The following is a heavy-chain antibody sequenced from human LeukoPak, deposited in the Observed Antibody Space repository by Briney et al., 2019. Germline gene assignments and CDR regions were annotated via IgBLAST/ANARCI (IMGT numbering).Heavy chain of an antibody. V-gene: IGHV1-2*02. Sequence: ASVKVSCKASGYTFTGYYMHWVRQAPGQGLEWMGWINPNSGGTNYAQKFQGRVTMTRDTSISTAYMELSGLRSDDTAVYYCARDGGGSTNVSAGGYYFDYWGQGTLVTVSS. CDR1: GYTFTGYY. CDR3: ARDGGGSTNVSAGGYYFDY. CDR2: INPNSGGT. D-gene: IGHD3-10*01. J-gene: IGHJ4*02.